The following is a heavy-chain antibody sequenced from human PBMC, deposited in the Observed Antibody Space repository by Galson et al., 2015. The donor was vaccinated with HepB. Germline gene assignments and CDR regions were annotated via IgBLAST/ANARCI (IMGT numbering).Heavy chain of an antibody. J-gene: IGHJ4*02. CDR1: GGSISSYY. Sequence: SETLSLTCTASGGSISSYYWSWIRQPPGKGLEWIGYIYYSGSTNYNPSLKSRVTISVDTSKNQFSLKLSSVTAADTAVYYCASYPHTAMFDYWGQGTLVTVSS. V-gene: IGHV4-59*01. D-gene: IGHD3-16*01. CDR3: ASYPHTAMFDY. CDR2: IYYSGST.